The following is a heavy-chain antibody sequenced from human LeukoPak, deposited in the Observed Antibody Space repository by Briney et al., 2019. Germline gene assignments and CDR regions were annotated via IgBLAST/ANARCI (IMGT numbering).Heavy chain of an antibody. CDR1: GGSFSGYY. J-gene: IGHJ4*02. V-gene: IGHV4-34*01. CDR3: ARGPALYCSSTSCYDLNFDY. D-gene: IGHD2-2*01. CDR2: INHSEST. Sequence: PSETLSLTCAVYGGSFSGYYWSWIRQPPGKGLEWIGGINHSESTNYNPSLKSRVTISVDTSKNQFSLKLSSVTAADMAVYYCARGPALYCSSTSCYDLNFDYWGQGTLVTVSS.